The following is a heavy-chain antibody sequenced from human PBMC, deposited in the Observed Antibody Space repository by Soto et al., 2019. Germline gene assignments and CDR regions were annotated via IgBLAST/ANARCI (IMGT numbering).Heavy chain of an antibody. V-gene: IGHV1-18*01. J-gene: IGHJ4*02. CDR1: GYGFRSYG. CDR2: ISTYNGNT. D-gene: IGHD3-16*01. Sequence: QVPLVQSGAEVKKPGASVKVSCKASGYGFRSYGISWVRQAPGQGLEWVGWISTYNGNTNYAQKLQGRVTMTRDISTTPAYMELRSLRSDDTAVYYCARDGGYGDYWGQGTLVTVSS. CDR3: ARDGGYGDY.